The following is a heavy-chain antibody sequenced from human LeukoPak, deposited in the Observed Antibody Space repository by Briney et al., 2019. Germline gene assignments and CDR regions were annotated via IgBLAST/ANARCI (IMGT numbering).Heavy chain of an antibody. CDR3: ASLSLGGMDV. CDR2: INPNSGGT. Sequence: ASVTVSCTASGYTFTGYYMHWVRQAPGQGLEWMGWINPNSGGTNYAQKFQGSVTMTRDTSVSTAYMELSRLRSDDTAVYYCASLSLGGMDVWGQGTTVTVSS. CDR1: GYTFTGYY. J-gene: IGHJ6*02. V-gene: IGHV1-2*02.